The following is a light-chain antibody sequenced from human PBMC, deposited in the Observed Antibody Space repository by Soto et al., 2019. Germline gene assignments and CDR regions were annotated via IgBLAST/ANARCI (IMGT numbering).Light chain of an antibody. CDR3: LLYHGAAQV. V-gene: IGLV7-43*01. CDR1: TEAVTSDYY. J-gene: IGLJ3*02. Sequence: QAVVTQEPSLTVSPGGTVTLTCASSTEAVTSDYYPNWLQQKPGQAPRSLIHSTYTRHFWTPARFSGSLLGGKAALTVSDVQPEDEADYYCLLYHGAAQVFGGGTKLTVL. CDR2: STY.